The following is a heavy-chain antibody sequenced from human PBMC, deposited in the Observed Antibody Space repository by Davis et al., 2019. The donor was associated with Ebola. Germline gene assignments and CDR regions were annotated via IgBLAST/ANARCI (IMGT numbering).Heavy chain of an antibody. CDR3: ATTLEFTSGELYRRYGMYV. CDR2: IIPMFGTP. J-gene: IGHJ6*02. Sequence: SVKVSCKASAGTFSSYTVSWVRQAPGQGLEWMGGIIPMFGTPNYAQKFHGRVTITAEEFTSTVYMELRGLSSEDTAVYYCATTLEFTSGELYRRYGMYVWGQGTTVTVSS. V-gene: IGHV1-69*13. D-gene: IGHD3-10*01. CDR1: AGTFSSYT.